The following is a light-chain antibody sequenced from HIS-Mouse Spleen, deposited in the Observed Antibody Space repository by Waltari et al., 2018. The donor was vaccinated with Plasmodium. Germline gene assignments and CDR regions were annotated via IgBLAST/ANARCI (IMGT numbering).Light chain of an antibody. CDR3: YSTDSSGNHRV. CDR2: EDS. J-gene: IGLJ3*02. CDR1: ALPKKY. V-gene: IGLV3-10*01. Sequence: SYDLTQPPSASVSPGHTAGITCSGDALPKKYAYWYPQKSGQAPVLVIYEDSKRPSGIPERFSGSSSGTMATLTISGAQVEDEADYYCYSTDSSGNHRVFGGGTKLTVL.